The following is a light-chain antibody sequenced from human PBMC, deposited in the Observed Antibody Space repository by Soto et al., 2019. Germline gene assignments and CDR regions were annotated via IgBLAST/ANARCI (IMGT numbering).Light chain of an antibody. CDR1: QDIGRR. CDR3: QQSYSTLPYT. J-gene: IGKJ2*01. V-gene: IGKV1-12*01. CDR2: AAS. Sequence: DIQMTQSPSSVSASIGDRVTITCRASQDIGRRLAWFQQRPGKAPKYLIQAASSLQGGVPSTFSGSGSGTDFTLTINTLHPEDFATYYCQQSYSTLPYTFGQGTKLEIK.